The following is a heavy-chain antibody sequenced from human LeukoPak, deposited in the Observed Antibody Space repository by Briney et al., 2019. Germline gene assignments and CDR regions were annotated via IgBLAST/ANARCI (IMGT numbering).Heavy chain of an antibody. CDR1: GFTVSSNY. D-gene: IGHD6-13*01. V-gene: IGHV3-66*01. J-gene: IGHJ5*02. CDR2: IYSGGST. Sequence: GGSLRLSCAASGFTVSSNYMTWVRQAPGKGLEWVSVIYSGGSTYYADSVKGRFTISRDNSKNTLYLQMNSLRAEDTAIYYCAKDRGATAGRGGWFDPWGQGTLVTVSS. CDR3: AKDRGATAGRGGWFDP.